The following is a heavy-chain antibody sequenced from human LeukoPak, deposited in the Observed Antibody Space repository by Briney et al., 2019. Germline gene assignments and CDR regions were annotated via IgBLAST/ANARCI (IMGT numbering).Heavy chain of an antibody. V-gene: IGHV1-2*02. CDR3: ARDHCTSSGCYEYYYYGVDV. J-gene: IGHJ6*02. CDR2: INPNSGGT. Sequence: RASVKVSCKASGYTFTDYYIQWVRQAPGQGLEWMGWINPNSGGTNSAQKFQGRVTMTRDTSVSTAYMELSRLRSDDTAVYYCARDHCTSSGCYEYYYYGVDVWGQGTTVTVSS. CDR1: GYTFTDYY. D-gene: IGHD2-2*01.